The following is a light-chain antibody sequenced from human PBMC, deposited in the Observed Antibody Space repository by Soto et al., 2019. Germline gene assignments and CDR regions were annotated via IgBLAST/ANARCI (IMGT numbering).Light chain of an antibody. J-gene: IGKJ4*01. CDR2: GAS. V-gene: IGKV3-20*01. CDR3: QQYGTSPT. CDR1: QSVNSDY. Sequence: EIVLTQSPGTLSLSPGERATLSCRASQSVNSDYSAWYRQKPGQAPRLLIYGASTRAAGIPDRFSGSGSGTDFTLTISRLEPEDFAVYYCQQYGTSPTFGGGTKVEI.